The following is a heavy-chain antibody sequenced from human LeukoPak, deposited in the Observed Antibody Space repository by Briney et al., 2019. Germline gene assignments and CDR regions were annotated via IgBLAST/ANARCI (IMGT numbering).Heavy chain of an antibody. J-gene: IGHJ4*02. V-gene: IGHV1-2*02. CDR1: GYTFTGYY. D-gene: IGHD3-22*01. CDR3: ARGAHYHDSSEGYDY. Sequence: VSVKVSCKASGYTFTGYYMHWVRQAPGQGLEWMGWINPNSGGTNYAQKFQGRVTMTRDTSISTAYMELSRLRSDDTALYYCARGAHYHDSSEGYDYWGQGTLVTVSS. CDR2: INPNSGGT.